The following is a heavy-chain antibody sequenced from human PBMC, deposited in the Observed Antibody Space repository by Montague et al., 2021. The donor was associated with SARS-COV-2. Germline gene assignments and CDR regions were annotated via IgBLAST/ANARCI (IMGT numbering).Heavy chain of an antibody. V-gene: IGHV3-33*01. Sequence: SLRLSCAASGFSFSQYGMHWVRRAPGKGLEWVAFIWYDGSNKDYAASVKGRFTISRDNSKNTLFLRMNSLRADDTGFYYCAGAPSDIGGAYWGQGTLVTVSS. D-gene: IGHD2-15*01. CDR2: IWYDGSNK. CDR3: AGAPSDIGGAY. J-gene: IGHJ4*02. CDR1: GFSFSQYG.